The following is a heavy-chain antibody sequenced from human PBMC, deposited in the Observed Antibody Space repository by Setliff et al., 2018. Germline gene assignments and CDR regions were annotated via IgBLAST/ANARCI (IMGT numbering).Heavy chain of an antibody. V-gene: IGHV3-48*01. D-gene: IGHD3-3*01. Sequence: GSLRLSCAASGFTFSSYSMNWVRQAPGKGLEWVSYISSSSSTIFYADSVKGRFTISRDNAKNSLYLQMNSLRAEDTAVYYCARQNDFWSGYAFDIWGQGTMVTVSS. CDR1: GFTFSSYS. CDR3: ARQNDFWSGYAFDI. J-gene: IGHJ3*02. CDR2: ISSSSSTI.